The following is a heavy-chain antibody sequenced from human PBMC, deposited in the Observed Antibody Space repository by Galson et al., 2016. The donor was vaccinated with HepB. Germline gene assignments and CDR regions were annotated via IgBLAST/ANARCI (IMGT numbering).Heavy chain of an antibody. CDR2: INPNSGGT. J-gene: IGHJ5*02. Sequence: SVKVSCKASGYTFTDYYIHWVRQAPGQGLEWMGRINPNSGGTNYAQKFQGRVTMTRDTSINTAYMELSRLRSDDTAVYYCARDRCMRRWELLHCWFDPWGQGNLVAVSS. V-gene: IGHV1-2*06. D-gene: IGHD1-26*01. CDR1: GYTFTDYY. CDR3: ARDRCMRRWELLHCWFDP.